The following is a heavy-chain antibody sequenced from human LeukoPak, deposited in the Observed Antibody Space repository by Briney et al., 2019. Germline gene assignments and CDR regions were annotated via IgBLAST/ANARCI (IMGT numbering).Heavy chain of an antibody. CDR3: AREGAPSYYDFWSGYQWYSDL. CDR1: GYTFTSYY. V-gene: IGHV1-46*03. CDR2: INPSGGST. D-gene: IGHD3-3*01. Sequence: ASVKVSCKASGYTFTSYYMHWVRQAPGQGLEWMGIINPSGGSTSYAQKFQGRVTMTRDTSTSTVYMELSSLRSEDTAVYYCAREGAPSYYDFWSGYQWYSDLCGRGTLVTVSS. J-gene: IGHJ2*01.